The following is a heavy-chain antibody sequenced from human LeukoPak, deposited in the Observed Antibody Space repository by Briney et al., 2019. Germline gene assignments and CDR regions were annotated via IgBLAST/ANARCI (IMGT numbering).Heavy chain of an antibody. D-gene: IGHD1-14*01. V-gene: IGHV4-39*01. CDR2: IYYSGST. CDR3: ARPRVILTRADAFDI. CDR1: GGSLSSSSYY. J-gene: IGHJ3*02. Sequence: SETLSLTCTVSGGSLSSSSYYWGWIRQPPGKGLEWIGSIYYSGSTYYNPSLKSRVTIPVDPSKNQFSLKLSSVTAEDTAVYYCARPRVILTRADAFDIWGQGTMVTVSS.